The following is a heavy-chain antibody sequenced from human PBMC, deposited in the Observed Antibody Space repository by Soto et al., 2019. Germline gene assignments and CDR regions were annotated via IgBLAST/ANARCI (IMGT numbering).Heavy chain of an antibody. J-gene: IGHJ6*03. Sequence: QVTLKESGPVLVKPTETLTLTCTVSGFSLSNARMGVSWIRQPPGKALEWLAHIFSNDEKSYSTSLKSRVTIPKDTSKSQVVLNMTNMDPVDTATYYCARISPDSWNYYYYYYMDVWGKGTTVTVSS. CDR2: IFSNDEK. CDR1: GFSLSNARMG. D-gene: IGHD1-1*01. V-gene: IGHV2-26*01. CDR3: ARISPDSWNYYYYYYMDV.